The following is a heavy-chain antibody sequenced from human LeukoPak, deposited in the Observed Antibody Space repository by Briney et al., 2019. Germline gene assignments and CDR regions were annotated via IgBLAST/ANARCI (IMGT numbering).Heavy chain of an antibody. J-gene: IGHJ4*02. CDR1: GGSISSYY. D-gene: IGHD1-26*01. V-gene: IGHV4-59*01. CDR3: ARDMGGSIH. Sequence: SETLSLTCTVSGGSISSYYWSWIRQPPGKGLEWIGYIYYSGSTNYNPSLKSRVTISVDTSKNQFSLKLSSVTAEDTAVYYCARDMGGSIHWGQGTLVTVSS. CDR2: IYYSGST.